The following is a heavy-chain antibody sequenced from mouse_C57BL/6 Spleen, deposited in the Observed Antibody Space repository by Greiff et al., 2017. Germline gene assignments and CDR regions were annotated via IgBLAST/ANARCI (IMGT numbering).Heavy chain of an antibody. CDR1: GYTFTSYW. D-gene: IGHD2-2*01. CDR2: IDPSDSET. V-gene: IGHV1-52*01. Sequence: QVQLQQPGAELVRPGSSVKLSCKASGYTFTSYWMHWVKQRPIQGLEWIGNIDPSDSETHYNQKFKDKATLTVDKSSSTAYMQLSSLTSEDSAVYYCARLDYGSWFADWGQGTLVTVSA. J-gene: IGHJ3*01. CDR3: ARLDYGSWFAD.